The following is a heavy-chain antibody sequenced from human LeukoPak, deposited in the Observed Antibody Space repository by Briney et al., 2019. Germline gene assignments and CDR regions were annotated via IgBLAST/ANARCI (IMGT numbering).Heavy chain of an antibody. D-gene: IGHD3-22*01. CDR1: GYTFTSSD. CDR2: MTPNSGDT. V-gene: IGHV1-8*01. CDR3: ARGRTYCDSTPFDY. Sequence: ASVKVSCKASGYTFTSSDINWVRQATGQGLEWMGWMTPNSGDTGYAQNFQGRVTMTRDISISTAYMELSGLRSEDTAVYYCARGRTYCDSTPFDYWGQGTLVTVSS. J-gene: IGHJ4*02.